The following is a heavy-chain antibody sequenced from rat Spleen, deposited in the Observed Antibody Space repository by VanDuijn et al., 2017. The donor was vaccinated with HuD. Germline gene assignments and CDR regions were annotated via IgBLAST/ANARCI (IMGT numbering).Heavy chain of an antibody. CDR1: GFTFSDYN. Sequence: EVQLVESDGGLVQPGRSLKLSCAASGFTFSDYNMAWVRQAPKKGLEWVAIISTSGGSTYYRDSVKGRFTISRDNAKSTLYLQMNSLRSEDTATYYCTSFDYWGQGVMVTVSS. CDR3: TSFDY. J-gene: IGHJ2*01. CDR2: ISTSGGST. V-gene: IGHV5-27*01.